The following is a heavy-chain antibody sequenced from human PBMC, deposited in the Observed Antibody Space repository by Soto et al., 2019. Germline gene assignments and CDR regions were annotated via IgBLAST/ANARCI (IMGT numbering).Heavy chain of an antibody. Sequence: GSLRLSCAASGFTFSTYAMTWVRQAPGKGLEWVSVISGSGDNTYYADSVKGRFTISRDNSKNALYLQMNSLRAEDTAVYYCASSGYCSTTTCYLLDYWGQGTLVTVSS. V-gene: IGHV3-23*01. CDR3: ASSGYCSTTTCYLLDY. CDR1: GFTFSTYA. D-gene: IGHD2-2*03. CDR2: ISGSGDNT. J-gene: IGHJ4*02.